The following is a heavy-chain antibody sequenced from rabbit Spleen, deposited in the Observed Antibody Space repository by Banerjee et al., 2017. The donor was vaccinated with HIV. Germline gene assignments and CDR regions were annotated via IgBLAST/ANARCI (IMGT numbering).Heavy chain of an antibody. V-gene: IGHV1S40*01. CDR3: ARDTSTSFSSYGMDL. D-gene: IGHD1-1*01. Sequence: QSLEESGGGLVKPGASLTLTCKASGFSFNSGYDMCWVRQAPGKGLEWIVCIDAGSSGFTYFATWAKGRFTCSKTSSTTVTLQMTRLTAADTATYFCARDTSTSFSSYGMDLWGPGTLVTVS. J-gene: IGHJ6*01. CDR1: GFSFNSGYD. CDR2: IDAGSSGFT.